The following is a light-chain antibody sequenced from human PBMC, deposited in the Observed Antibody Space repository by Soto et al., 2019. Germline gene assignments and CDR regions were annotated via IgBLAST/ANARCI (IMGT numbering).Light chain of an antibody. CDR2: DAS. Sequence: DIQMTQSPSTLSASAGDRVTITCRASQSINTRLAWYQQKPGKAPNLLIYDASKLESGVPSRFSGSGSGTEFTLIISSLQSDDFATYYCQEYSSYWTFGQGTKVHIK. J-gene: IGKJ1*01. V-gene: IGKV1-5*01. CDR3: QEYSSYWT. CDR1: QSINTR.